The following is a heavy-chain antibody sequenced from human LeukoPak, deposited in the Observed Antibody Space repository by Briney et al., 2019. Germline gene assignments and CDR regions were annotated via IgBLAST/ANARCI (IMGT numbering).Heavy chain of an antibody. CDR3: AKDHGWELLLDY. CDR1: GFTFSSYG. D-gene: IGHD1-26*01. Sequence: GGSLRLSCAASGFTFSSYGMSWVRQAPGKGLEWVSAISGSGGSTYYADSVKGRFTISRDNSKNTLYLQMNSLRAEDTAVYYCAKDHGWELLLDYWGQGTLVTVSS. J-gene: IGHJ4*02. V-gene: IGHV3-23*01. CDR2: ISGSGGST.